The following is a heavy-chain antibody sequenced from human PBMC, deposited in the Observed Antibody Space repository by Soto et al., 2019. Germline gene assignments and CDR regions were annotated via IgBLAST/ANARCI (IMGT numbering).Heavy chain of an antibody. V-gene: IGHV4-59*01. CDR1: GGSISSYY. D-gene: IGHD6-19*01. CDR3: ARAGIAVAGTGLNWFDP. CDR2: IYYSGST. J-gene: IGHJ5*02. Sequence: SETLSLTCTVSGGSISSYYWSWIRQPPGKGLEWIGYIYYSGSTNYNPSLKSRVTISVDTSKNQFSLKLSSVTAADTAVYYCARAGIAVAGTGLNWFDPWGQGTLVTVSS.